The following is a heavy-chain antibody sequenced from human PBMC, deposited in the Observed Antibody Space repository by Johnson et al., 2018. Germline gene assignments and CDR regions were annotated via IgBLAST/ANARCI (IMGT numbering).Heavy chain of an antibody. CDR2: IYYSGST. D-gene: IGHD1-26*01. CDR3: ARVLPEGWGANWQAFDI. Sequence: QVQLQESGPGLVKPSETLSLTCTVSGGSISSYYWSWIRQPPGKGLEWIGYIYYSGSTNYNPSLKSRVTISVDTSKNQFSLKLSSVTAADTAVCYCARVLPEGWGANWQAFDIWGQGTMVTVSS. CDR1: GGSISSYY. J-gene: IGHJ3*02. V-gene: IGHV4-59*01.